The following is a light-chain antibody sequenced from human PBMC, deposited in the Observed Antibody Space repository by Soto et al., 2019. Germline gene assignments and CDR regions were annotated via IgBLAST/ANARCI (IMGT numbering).Light chain of an antibody. V-gene: IGKV3-20*01. J-gene: IGKJ1*01. Sequence: EIGLTQSACTLSWSPGERATLSCRASQSVSSSYLAWYQQKPGQAPRLLNYGASSRATGIPDRFSGSGSGTDFPLTISRLEPEDFGVYYCQQYGSSPGTFGQGTKV. CDR3: QQYGSSPGT. CDR1: QSVSSSY. CDR2: GAS.